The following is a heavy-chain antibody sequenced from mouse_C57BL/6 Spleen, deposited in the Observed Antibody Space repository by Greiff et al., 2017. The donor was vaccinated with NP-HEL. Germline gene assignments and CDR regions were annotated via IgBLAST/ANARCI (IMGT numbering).Heavy chain of an antibody. D-gene: IGHD2-2*01. CDR2: ISSGGDYI. CDR3: TRDTMVTTKDGWFAY. J-gene: IGHJ3*01. CDR1: GFTFSSYA. Sequence: EVQVVESGEGLVKPGGSLKLSCAASGFTFSSYAMSWVRQTPEKRLEWVAYISSGGDYIYYADTVKGRFTISRDNARNTLYLQMSSLKSEDTAMYYCTRDTMVTTKDGWFAYWGQGTLVTVSA. V-gene: IGHV5-9-1*02.